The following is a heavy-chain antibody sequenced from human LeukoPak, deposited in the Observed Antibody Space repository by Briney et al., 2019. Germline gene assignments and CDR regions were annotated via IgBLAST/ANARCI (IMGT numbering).Heavy chain of an antibody. V-gene: IGHV3-23*01. D-gene: IGHD5-12*01. CDR3: AKSGRVSGYDSVNHYMDV. Sequence: PGGSLRLSCAASGFTFSSYEMNWVRQAPGKGLEWVSGISGSGGGTYYADSVKGRFTISGDNSKNTLYVQMNSLRAEDTAVYYCAKSGRVSGYDSVNHYMDVRGRGTTVTISS. CDR2: ISGSGGGT. CDR1: GFTFSSYE. J-gene: IGHJ6*03.